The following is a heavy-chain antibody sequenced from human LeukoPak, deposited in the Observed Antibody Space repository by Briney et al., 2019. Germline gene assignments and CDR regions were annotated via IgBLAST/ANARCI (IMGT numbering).Heavy chain of an antibody. CDR2: LSSGGINK. Sequence: GRSLRLSCAASGFIFSSYGIHWVRQAPGKGLEWVGLLSSGGINKHYADSVKGRFIISRDNSMNTLYLQMNSLGVEDTAVYYCARDHAGSGRAFDYWGQGTLVTVSS. V-gene: IGHV3-30*03. CDR1: GFIFSSYG. J-gene: IGHJ4*02. CDR3: ARDHAGSGRAFDY. D-gene: IGHD2-15*01.